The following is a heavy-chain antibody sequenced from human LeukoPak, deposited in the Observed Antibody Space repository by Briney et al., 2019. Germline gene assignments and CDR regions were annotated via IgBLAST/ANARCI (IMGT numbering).Heavy chain of an antibody. CDR3: ATALFTGNNWFDP. Sequence: ASVKVSCKVSGYTLAELSMHWVRQAPGKGLEWMGGFDPEDGETIYAQKFQGRVTMTEDTSTDTAYMELSSLRSEDTAVYYCATALFTGNNWFDPWGQGTLVTVSS. CDR2: FDPEDGET. J-gene: IGHJ5*02. D-gene: IGHD2-21*01. V-gene: IGHV1-24*01. CDR1: GYTLAELS.